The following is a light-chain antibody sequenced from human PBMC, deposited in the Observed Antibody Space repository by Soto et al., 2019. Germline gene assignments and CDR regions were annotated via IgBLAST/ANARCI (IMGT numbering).Light chain of an antibody. CDR3: CSYAGNYNYV. V-gene: IGLV2-11*01. CDR1: ISDVGGYNH. CDR2: DVT. Sequence: QSLLTLPRSVSGSRGQSFTISCTGTISDVGGYNHVSWYQHRPDRAPKLMIYDVTSRPSGVPDRFTGSKSGNTASVTISGLQAEDEADYYCCSYAGNYNYVFGIGTKVTVL. J-gene: IGLJ1*01.